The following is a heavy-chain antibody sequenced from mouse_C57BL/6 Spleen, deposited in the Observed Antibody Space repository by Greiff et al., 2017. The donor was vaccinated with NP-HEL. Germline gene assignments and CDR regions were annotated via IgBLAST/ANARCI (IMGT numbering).Heavy chain of an antibody. CDR2: ISNLAYSI. CDR3: ARRDWDGFAY. Sequence: EVHLVESGGGLVQPGGSLKLSCAASGFTFSDYGMAWVRQAPRKGPEWVAFISNLAYSIYYADTVTGRFTISRENAKNTLYLEMSSLRSEDTAMYYCARRDWDGFAYWGQGTLVTVSA. D-gene: IGHD4-1*01. CDR1: GFTFSDYG. V-gene: IGHV5-15*04. J-gene: IGHJ3*01.